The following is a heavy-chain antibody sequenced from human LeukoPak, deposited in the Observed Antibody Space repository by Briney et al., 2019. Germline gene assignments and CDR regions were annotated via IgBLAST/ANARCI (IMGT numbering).Heavy chain of an antibody. J-gene: IGHJ4*02. CDR1: GYSLTSQW. CDR3: ARRVGYCSSTTCYAYFDY. D-gene: IGHD2-2*03. CDR2: IYPPDSDT. V-gene: IGHV5-51*01. Sequence: GESLKISCKGSGYSLTSQWIGWVRQMPGKGLEWMGIIYPPDSDTRYSPSLQGQVTLSADKSISTAYLQWSSLKASDTAMYYCARRVGYCSSTTCYAYFDYWGQGTLVTVSS.